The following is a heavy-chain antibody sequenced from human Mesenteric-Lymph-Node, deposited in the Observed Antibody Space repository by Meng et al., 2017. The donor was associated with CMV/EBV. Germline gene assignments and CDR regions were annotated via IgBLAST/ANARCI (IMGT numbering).Heavy chain of an antibody. J-gene: IGHJ4*02. CDR1: GSFFINVD. V-gene: IGHV5-51*01. CDR3: TGARRFGEKFFDY. Sequence: KGVGSFFINVDIAWVRQTPGKGLEWMGTINPVYSETNYHPSFQGQVTISDDKSISTAYLRWNSLTSSDTAVYYCTGARRFGEKFFDYWGRGTLVTVSS. CDR2: INPVYSET. D-gene: IGHD3-10*01.